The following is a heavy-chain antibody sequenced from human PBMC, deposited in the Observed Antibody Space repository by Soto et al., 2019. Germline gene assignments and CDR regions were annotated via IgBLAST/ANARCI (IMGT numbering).Heavy chain of an antibody. CDR1: GYTFTNYG. CDR2: ISAYNGNT. V-gene: IGHV1-18*01. CDR3: ARVLWDSSAYTPHGDVFAI. D-gene: IGHD3-22*01. J-gene: IGHJ3*02. Sequence: QVQLVQSGAEVKKPEASVKVSCKASGYTFTNYGISWVRQAPGQGLEWMGWISAYNGNTNYAQKFQGRVTMTTDTSTSPADMEPTSLTSDDTAVSYGARVLWDSSAYTPHGDVFAIWGLGTRVTVSS.